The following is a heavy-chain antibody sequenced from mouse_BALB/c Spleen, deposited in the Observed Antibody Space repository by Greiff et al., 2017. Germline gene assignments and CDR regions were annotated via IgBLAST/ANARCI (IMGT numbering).Heavy chain of an antibody. D-gene: IGHD1-2*01. V-gene: IGHV1-18*01. CDR3: AILTTAAMGC. CDR2: INPNNGGT. CDR1: GYTFTDYN. Sequence: VQLQQSGPELVKPGASVKIPCKASGYTFTDYNMDWVKQSHGKSLEWIGDINPNNGGTIYNQKFKDKTTLTADKSSSTAYMQLSSLTSEDSAVYYCAILTTAAMGCWGQGTSVTVSA. J-gene: IGHJ4*01.